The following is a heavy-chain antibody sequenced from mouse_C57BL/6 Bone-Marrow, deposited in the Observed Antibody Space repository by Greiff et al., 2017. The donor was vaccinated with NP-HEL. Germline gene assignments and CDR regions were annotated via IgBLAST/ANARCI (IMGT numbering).Heavy chain of an antibody. CDR1: GYTFTDYY. CDR2: INPYNGGT. J-gene: IGHJ3*01. V-gene: IGHV1-19*01. D-gene: IGHD1-1*01. Sequence: VQLKESGPVLVKPGASVKMSCKASGYTFTDYYMNWVKQSHGKSLEWIGVINPYNGGTSYNQKFKGKATLTVDKSSSTAYMELNSLTSEDSAVYYCARTYYYGSSYDTYWGQGTLVTVSA. CDR3: ARTYYYGSSYDTY.